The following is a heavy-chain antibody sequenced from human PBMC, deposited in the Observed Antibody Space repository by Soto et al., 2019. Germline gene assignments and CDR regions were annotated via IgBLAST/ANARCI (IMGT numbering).Heavy chain of an antibody. Sequence: QVRLVESGGGVVQPGRSLRLSCAASGFTFSSYGMHWVRQAPGKGLEWVAVISYDGSNTYYADSVKGRFTISRDNSKNTLYLQMNSLRAEDTAVYYCAKDGNVYSSGWYAPSLDYWGQGTLVTVSS. V-gene: IGHV3-30*18. CDR1: GFTFSSYG. CDR3: AKDGNVYSSGWYAPSLDY. D-gene: IGHD6-19*01. J-gene: IGHJ4*02. CDR2: ISYDGSNT.